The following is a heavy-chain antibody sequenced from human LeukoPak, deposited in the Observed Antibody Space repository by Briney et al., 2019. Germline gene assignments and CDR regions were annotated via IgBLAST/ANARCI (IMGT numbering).Heavy chain of an antibody. D-gene: IGHD4-17*01. Sequence: GGSLRLSCAASGFTFSSYAMSWVHQAPGKGLEWVSAISGGGGSTYYADSVKRRFTISRDNSKNTLYLEMNSLRAEDTAVYYCVKRTVTLYYFDYWGQGTLVTVSS. J-gene: IGHJ4*02. CDR3: VKRTVTLYYFDY. CDR1: GFTFSSYA. V-gene: IGHV3-23*01. CDR2: ISGGGGST.